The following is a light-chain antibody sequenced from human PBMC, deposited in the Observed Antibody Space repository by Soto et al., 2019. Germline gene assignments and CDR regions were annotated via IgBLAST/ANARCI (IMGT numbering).Light chain of an antibody. V-gene: IGLV2-14*01. J-gene: IGLJ1*01. CDR1: SSDIGGYNY. CDR3: SSYTGSSTLYV. CDR2: EVS. Sequence: QSALAQPASVSGSPGQSITISCTGTSSDIGGYNYVSWYQQHPGKVPKLMIFEVSNRPSGVSYRFSGSKSGNTASLTISGLQAEDEADYYCSSYTGSSTLYVFGTGTKGTVL.